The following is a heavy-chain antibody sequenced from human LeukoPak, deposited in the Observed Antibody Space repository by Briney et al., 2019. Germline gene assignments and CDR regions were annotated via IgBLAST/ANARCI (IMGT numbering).Heavy chain of an antibody. CDR1: GFTFSSYG. Sequence: GGSLRLSCAASGFTFSSYGMHWVRQAPGKGLEWVAVIWYDGSNKYYVDSVKGRFTISRDNSKNTLYLQMNSLRAEDTAVYYCARGYGVTWELPIDYWGQGTLVTVSS. V-gene: IGHV3-33*01. CDR3: ARGYGVTWELPIDY. CDR2: IWYDGSNK. D-gene: IGHD1-26*01. J-gene: IGHJ4*02.